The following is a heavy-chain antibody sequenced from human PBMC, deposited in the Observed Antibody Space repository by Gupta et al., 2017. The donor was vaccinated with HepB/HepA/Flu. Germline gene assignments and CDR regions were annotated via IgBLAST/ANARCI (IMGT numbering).Heavy chain of an antibody. V-gene: IGHV3-33*01. D-gene: IGHD6-19*01. CDR3: ARDLVVSSGWPYYFDY. Sequence: QVQLVESGGGVVQPGRSMRLSCAASGFTFSTYGMHWFRQAPGKGLEWVAVIWYDGSNKYYADSVKGRFTISRDNSKNTLYLQMNSLRAEDTAVYYCARDLVVSSGWPYYFDYWGQGTLVTVSS. CDR1: GFTFSTYG. J-gene: IGHJ4*02. CDR2: IWYDGSNK.